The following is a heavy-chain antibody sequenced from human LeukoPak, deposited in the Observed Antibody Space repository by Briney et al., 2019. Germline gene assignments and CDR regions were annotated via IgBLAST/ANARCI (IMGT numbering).Heavy chain of an antibody. J-gene: IGHJ5*02. V-gene: IGHV4-30-4*08. D-gene: IGHD2-15*01. CDR3: ARVGGRFSNWFDP. CDR1: GGSISSGDYY. Sequence: PSQTLSLTCTVSGGSISSGDYYWSWIRQPPGKGLEWIGYIYYSGSTYYNPSLKSRVTISVDTSKNQFSLKLSSVTAADTAVYYCARVGGRFSNWFDPWGQGTLVTVSS. CDR2: IYYSGST.